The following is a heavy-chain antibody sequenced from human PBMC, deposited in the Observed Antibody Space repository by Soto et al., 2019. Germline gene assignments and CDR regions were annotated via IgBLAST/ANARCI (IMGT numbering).Heavy chain of an antibody. CDR2: ISGSGGST. CDR3: ARHSVVLRFLEYNWFDP. D-gene: IGHD3-3*01. V-gene: IGHV3-23*01. J-gene: IGHJ5*02. Sequence: GGSLRLSCAASGFTFSSYAMSWVRQAPGKGLEWVSAISGSGGSTYYADSVKGRFTISRDNSKNTLYLQMNSLRAEDTAVYYWARHSVVLRFLEYNWFDPWGQGTLVTVSS. CDR1: GFTFSSYA.